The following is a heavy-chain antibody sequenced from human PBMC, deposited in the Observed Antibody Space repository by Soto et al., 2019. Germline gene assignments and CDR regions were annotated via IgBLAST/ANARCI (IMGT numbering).Heavy chain of an antibody. Sequence: ASVKVSCKASGYTFSTYGISWVRQAPGQGLEWMGWINGYYGNTNYAQKLQGRVTMTADKSTSTAYMELSSLRSEDTAVYYCARSPMIVVVIPEYFQHWGQGTLVTVSS. CDR2: INGYYGNT. CDR1: GYTFSTYG. J-gene: IGHJ1*01. CDR3: ARSPMIVVVIPEYFQH. D-gene: IGHD3-22*01. V-gene: IGHV1-18*01.